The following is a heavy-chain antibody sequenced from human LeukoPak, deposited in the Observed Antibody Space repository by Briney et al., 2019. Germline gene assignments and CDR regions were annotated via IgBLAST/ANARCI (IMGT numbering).Heavy chain of an antibody. Sequence: GESLKISCKCSGSSFTSYWISWLRRLPGKDLVWLGRFVPSDSYTNYSPSSQGHVTISADKTISTAYLLWSSLKASDTAMDYCASQVYYDSSGYFYNWFDPWGQGTLVTVSS. CDR1: GSSFTSYW. D-gene: IGHD3-22*01. CDR2: FVPSDSYT. V-gene: IGHV5-10-1*01. CDR3: ASQVYYDSSGYFYNWFDP. J-gene: IGHJ5*02.